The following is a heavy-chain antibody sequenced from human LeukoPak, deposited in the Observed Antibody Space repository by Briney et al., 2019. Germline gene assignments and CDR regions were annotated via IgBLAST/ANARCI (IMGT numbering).Heavy chain of an antibody. D-gene: IGHD6-19*01. J-gene: IGHJ3*02. V-gene: IGHV3-48*03. CDR2: ISSSGSTI. CDR1: GFTFSSYE. Sequence: PGGSLRLSCAASGFTFSSYEMNWVRQAPGKGLEWVSYISSSGSTIYYADSVKGRFTISRDNAKNSLYLQMNSLRAEDTAVYYCASDGYSSGLGAFDIWGQGTMVTVSS. CDR3: ASDGYSSGLGAFDI.